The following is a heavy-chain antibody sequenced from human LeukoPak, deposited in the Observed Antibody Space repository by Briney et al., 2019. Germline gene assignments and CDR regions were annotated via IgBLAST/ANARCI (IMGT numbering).Heavy chain of an antibody. Sequence: QPGRSLRLSCAASGFTFNNYAMHWVRQAPGKGLGWVTTIWYDGSNKYYGDSVKGRFTISRDNSKSTLYLQMNSLRAEDTAVYYCARDKGNHPYNWFDPWGQGTLVTVSS. CDR1: GFTFNNYA. CDR3: ARDKGNHPYNWFDP. CDR2: IWYDGSNK. J-gene: IGHJ5*02. V-gene: IGHV3-33*01. D-gene: IGHD1-14*01.